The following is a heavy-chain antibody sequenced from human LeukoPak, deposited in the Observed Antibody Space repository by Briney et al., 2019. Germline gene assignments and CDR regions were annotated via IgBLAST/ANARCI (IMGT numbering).Heavy chain of an antibody. CDR1: GYTFTSYD. J-gene: IGHJ4*02. CDR2: INPNSGGT. D-gene: IGHD6-6*01. CDR3: ARAIAARIY. Sequence: ASVKVSCKASGYTFTSYDINWVRQAPGQGLEWMGWINPNSGGTNYAQKFQGRVTMTRDTSISTAYMELSSLRSEDTAVYYCARAIAARIYWGQGTLVTVSS. V-gene: IGHV1-2*02.